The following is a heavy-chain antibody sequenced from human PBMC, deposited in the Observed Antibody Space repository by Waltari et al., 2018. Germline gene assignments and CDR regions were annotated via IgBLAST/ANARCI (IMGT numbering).Heavy chain of an antibody. Sequence: EVQLLESGGDFEQPGGSLRLSCAASGLAFRTDAMRWVRQAPGKGLEWVSGISDSGDTIFYADSVKGRFTVSRDNSEKTLYLHLNSLRGEDTAMYYCARAGLGSGPDYWGQGTLVTVSS. V-gene: IGHV3-23*01. D-gene: IGHD1-26*01. CDR1: GLAFRTDA. J-gene: IGHJ4*02. CDR3: ARAGLGSGPDY. CDR2: ISDSGDTI.